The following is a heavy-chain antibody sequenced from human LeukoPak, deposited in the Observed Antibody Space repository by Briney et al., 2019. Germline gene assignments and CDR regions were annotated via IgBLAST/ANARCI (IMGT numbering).Heavy chain of an antibody. CDR1: GGTFSSYA. V-gene: IGHV1-69*06. CDR2: IIPIFGTA. J-gene: IGHJ3*02. Sequence: SVKVSCKASGGTFSSYAISWVRQAPGQGLEWMGGIIPIFGTANYAQKFQGRVTITADKSTSTAYMELSSLRSEDTAVYYCARGVYYYDSSGYDAFDIWGQGTMVTVSS. CDR3: ARGVYYYDSSGYDAFDI. D-gene: IGHD3-22*01.